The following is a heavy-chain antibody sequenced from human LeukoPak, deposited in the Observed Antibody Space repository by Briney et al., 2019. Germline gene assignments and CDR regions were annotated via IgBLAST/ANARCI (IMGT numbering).Heavy chain of an antibody. D-gene: IGHD2-21*01. CDR1: GGSVTTSY. CDR3: ARLIAEVGGGTNYFDT. CDR2: VYISGDT. J-gene: IGHJ4*02. V-gene: IGHV4-4*07. Sequence: PSETLSLTCTVSGGSVTTSYWSWIRQSAGEGLEWIGRVYISGDTKYNPSLKSRLIMSLDASKNQFSLSLRSVTAADTAVYYCARLIAEVGGGTNYFDTWGQGTLVTVSS.